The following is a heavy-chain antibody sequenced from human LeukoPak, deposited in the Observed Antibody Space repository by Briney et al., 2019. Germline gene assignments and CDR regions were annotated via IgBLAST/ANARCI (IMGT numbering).Heavy chain of an antibody. D-gene: IGHD3-3*01. Sequence: ASVKVSCKASGYTFTGYYMHWVRQAPGQGLEWMGWINPNSGGTNYAQKFQGRVTMTRDTSISTAYMELSRLRSDDTAVYYCAKDPMYYDFWSGTPAGWFDPWGQGTLVTVSS. J-gene: IGHJ5*02. V-gene: IGHV1-2*02. CDR3: AKDPMYYDFWSGTPAGWFDP. CDR1: GYTFTGYY. CDR2: INPNSGGT.